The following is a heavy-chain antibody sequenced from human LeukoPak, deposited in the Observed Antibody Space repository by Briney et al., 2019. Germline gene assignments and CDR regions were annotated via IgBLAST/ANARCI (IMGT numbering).Heavy chain of an antibody. CDR1: GFTFSSYA. CDR2: ISSNGGST. V-gene: IGHV3-64*01. Sequence: GGSLRLSCAASGFTFSSYAMHWVRQAPGKGLEYVSAISSNGGSTYYANSVKGRFTISRDNSKNTLYLQMGSLRAEDMAVYYCARRTVTTLGIWFDPWGQGTLVTVSS. J-gene: IGHJ5*02. CDR3: ARRTVTTLGIWFDP. D-gene: IGHD4-17*01.